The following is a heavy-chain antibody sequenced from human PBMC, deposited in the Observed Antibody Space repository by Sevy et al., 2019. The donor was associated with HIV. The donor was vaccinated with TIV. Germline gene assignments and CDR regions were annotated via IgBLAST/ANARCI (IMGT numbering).Heavy chain of an antibody. CDR2: FEPEDGER. Sequence: ASVKVSCKVSGYTLTQLSMHWVRQAPGKGREWMGSFEPEDGERIYAQKFQGRITMTEDTFTDTAYMDLSSLKSDDTAVYYCATTREYYQGKSGYFDYWGQGALVTVSS. J-gene: IGHJ4*02. CDR1: GYTLTQLS. V-gene: IGHV1-24*01. CDR3: ATTREYYQGKSGYFDY. D-gene: IGHD2-15*01.